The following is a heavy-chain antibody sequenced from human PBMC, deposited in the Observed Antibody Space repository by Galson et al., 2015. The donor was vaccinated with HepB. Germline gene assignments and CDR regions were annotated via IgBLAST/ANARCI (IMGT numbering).Heavy chain of an antibody. CDR2: ISAYNGNT. V-gene: IGHV1-18*01. D-gene: IGHD2-15*01. Sequence: SVKVSCKASGYTFTSYGISWVRQAPGQGLEWMGWISAYNGNTNYAQKLQGRVTMTTDTSTSTAYMELRSLRSDDTAVYYCARRGGHIVVVVAATPLYYYGMDVWGQGTTVTVSS. CDR1: GYTFTSYG. J-gene: IGHJ6*02. CDR3: ARRGGHIVVVVAATPLYYYGMDV.